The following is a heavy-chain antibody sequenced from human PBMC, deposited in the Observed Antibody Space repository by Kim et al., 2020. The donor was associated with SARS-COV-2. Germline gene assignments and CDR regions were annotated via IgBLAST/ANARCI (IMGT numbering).Heavy chain of an antibody. Sequence: STYYTPSLQSRVTISVDTSKNQFSLKLTSVTAADTAVYYCARDGPVRAFDFWGQGTMVTVSS. CDR2: ST. CDR3: ARDGPVRAFDF. V-gene: IGHV4-31*02. J-gene: IGHJ3*01.